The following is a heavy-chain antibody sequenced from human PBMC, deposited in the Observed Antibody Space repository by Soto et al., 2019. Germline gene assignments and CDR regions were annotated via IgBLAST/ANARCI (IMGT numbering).Heavy chain of an antibody. CDR3: ARDGPVVITFGGVPSY. CDR2: ISYDGSNK. V-gene: IGHV3-30-3*01. Sequence: GGSLRLSCAASGFTFSSYAMHWVRQAPGKGLEWVAVISYDGSNKYYADSVKGRFTISRDNSKNTLYLQMNSLRAEDTAVYYCARDGPVVITFGGVPSYWGQGTLVTVSS. D-gene: IGHD3-16*01. J-gene: IGHJ4*02. CDR1: GFTFSSYA.